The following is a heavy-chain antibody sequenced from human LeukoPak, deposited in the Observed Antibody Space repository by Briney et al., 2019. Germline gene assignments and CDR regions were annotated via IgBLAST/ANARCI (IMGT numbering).Heavy chain of an antibody. D-gene: IGHD6-19*01. Sequence: GGSLRLSCAASGFIVSSNYMNWVRQAPGKGLEWVSVIYSRGGTYCADSVKGRFTISRDNAKNSLLLQMNSLRVEDTAVYYCTRDMQGSGLYLVGSQDDWGQGTLVTVSS. J-gene: IGHJ4*02. CDR2: IYSRGGT. CDR3: TRDMQGSGLYLVGSQDD. V-gene: IGHV3-53*01. CDR1: GFIVSSNY.